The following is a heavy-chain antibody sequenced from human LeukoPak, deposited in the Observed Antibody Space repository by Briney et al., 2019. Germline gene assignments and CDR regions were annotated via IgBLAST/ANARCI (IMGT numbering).Heavy chain of an antibody. J-gene: IGHJ4*02. V-gene: IGHV1-18*01. D-gene: IGHD3-22*01. CDR1: GYTFTSYG. CDR2: ISAYNGNT. Sequence: ASVKVSCKASGYTFTSYGISWVRQAPGQGLEWMGWISAYNGNTNYAQKLQGRVTMTTDTSTSTVYMELRSLRSDDTAVYYCARAGYDSSGYYFGFFDYWGQGTLVTVSS. CDR3: ARAGYDSSGYYFGFFDY.